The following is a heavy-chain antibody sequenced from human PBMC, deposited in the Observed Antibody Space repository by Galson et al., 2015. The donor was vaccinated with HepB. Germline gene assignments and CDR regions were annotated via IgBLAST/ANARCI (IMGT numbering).Heavy chain of an antibody. J-gene: IGHJ5*02. CDR2: INGDEDTT. Sequence: SLRLSCAASGFTFSNFIMHWVRQAPGKGLVWVSHINGDEDTTNYADSVKGRFTISRDNAKNSLYLQMNSLRAEDTAVYYCARDRSWFDPWGQGILVTVSS. CDR1: GFTFSNFI. CDR3: ARDRSWFDP. V-gene: IGHV3-74*01.